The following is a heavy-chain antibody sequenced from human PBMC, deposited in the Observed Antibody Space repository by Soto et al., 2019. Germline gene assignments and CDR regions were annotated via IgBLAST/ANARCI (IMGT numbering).Heavy chain of an antibody. CDR1: GYTFTSYY. Sequence: GASVKVSCKASGYTFTSYYMHWVRQAPGQGLEWMGIINPSGGSTSYAQKFQGRVTMTRDTSTSTVYMELSSLRSEDTAVYYCASGYCSGGSCYSRNAFDIRGQGTMVTVSS. V-gene: IGHV1-46*03. CDR3: ASGYCSGGSCYSRNAFDI. CDR2: INPSGGST. D-gene: IGHD2-15*01. J-gene: IGHJ3*02.